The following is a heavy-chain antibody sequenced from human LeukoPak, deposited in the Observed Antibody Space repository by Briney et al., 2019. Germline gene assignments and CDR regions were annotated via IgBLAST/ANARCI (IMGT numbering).Heavy chain of an antibody. J-gene: IGHJ5*02. CDR2: INHSGST. D-gene: IGHD6-19*01. CDR3: ARGRGSGWRYLRWIDP. V-gene: IGHV4-34*01. CDR1: GGSFSSYY. Sequence: SETLSLTCAVYGGSFSSYYWSWIRQPPGKGLEWIGEINHSGSTNYNPSLKSRVTISVDTSKNQFSLKLSSVTAADTAVYYCARGRGSGWRYLRWIDPWGQGTLVTVSS.